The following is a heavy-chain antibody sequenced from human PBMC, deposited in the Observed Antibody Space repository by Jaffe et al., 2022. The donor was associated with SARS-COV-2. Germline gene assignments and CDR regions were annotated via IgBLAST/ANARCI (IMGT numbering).Heavy chain of an antibody. CDR3: AGSYSYGSLDY. V-gene: IGHV3-53*01. Sequence: EVQLVESGGGLIQPGGSLRLSCTVSGLRVSSNYMSWVRQAPGKGLEWISVLYSGGSTYYTDSVKGRFTISRDNSKNTVYLQMNSLRADDTAVYFCAGSYSYGSLDYWGQGALVTVSS. D-gene: IGHD5-18*01. J-gene: IGHJ4*02. CDR2: LYSGGST. CDR1: GLRVSSNY.